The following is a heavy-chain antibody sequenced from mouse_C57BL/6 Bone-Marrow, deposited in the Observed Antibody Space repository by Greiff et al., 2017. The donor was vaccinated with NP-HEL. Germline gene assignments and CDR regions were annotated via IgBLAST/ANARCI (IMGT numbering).Heavy chain of an antibody. J-gene: IGHJ2*01. CDR3: ARFHYYYGSFFDY. CDR2: INPNNGGT. CDR1: GYTFTDYN. D-gene: IGHD1-1*01. V-gene: IGHV1-22*01. Sequence: VQLQQSGPELVKPGASVKMSCKASGYTFTDYNMHWVKQSPGKSLEWIGYINPNNGGTSYNQKFKGKATLTVNKSSSTAYMELRSLTSEDSAVYYCARFHYYYGSFFDYWGQGTTLTVSS.